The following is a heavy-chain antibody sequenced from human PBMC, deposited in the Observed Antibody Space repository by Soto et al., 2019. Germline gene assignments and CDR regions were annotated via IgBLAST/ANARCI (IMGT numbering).Heavy chain of an antibody. CDR1: GFTFSSYG. V-gene: IGHV3-33*01. J-gene: IGHJ6*02. CDR3: ARDGWYYGSGSYHGMDV. CDR2: IWYDGSNK. Sequence: QVQLVESGGGVVQPGRSLRLSCAASGFTFSSYGMHWVRQAPGKGLEWVAVIWYDGSNKYYADSVKGRFTISRDNSKNXPYLQMNSLRAEDTAVYYWARDGWYYGSGSYHGMDVWGQGTTVTVSS. D-gene: IGHD3-10*01.